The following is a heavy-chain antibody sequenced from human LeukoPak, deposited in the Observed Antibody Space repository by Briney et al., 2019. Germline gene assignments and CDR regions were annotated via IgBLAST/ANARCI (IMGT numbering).Heavy chain of an antibody. J-gene: IGHJ6*04. V-gene: IGHV3-48*03. CDR1: GFTFSSYE. CDR2: ISSSGSTI. CDR3: AELGITMIGGV. Sequence: PGGSLRLSCAAFGFTFSSYEMSWVRQAPGKGLEWVSYISSSGSTIYYADSAKGRFTISRDNAKNSLYLQMNSLRAEDTAVYYCAELGITMIGGVWGKGTTVTISS. D-gene: IGHD3-10*02.